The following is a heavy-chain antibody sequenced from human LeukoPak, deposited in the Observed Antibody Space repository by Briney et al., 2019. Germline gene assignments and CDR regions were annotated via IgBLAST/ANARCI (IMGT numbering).Heavy chain of an antibody. CDR1: GYSINSAYY. CDR2: MYHSGST. Sequence: SETLSLTCTVSGYSINSAYYWGWIRQPPGKGLEWIGSMYHSGSTYYNPSLQSRVTISVDTSKNQFSLKLSSVTAADTAVYYCARVSHDYYGSGSYYKTWGQGTLVTVSS. CDR3: ARVSHDYYGSGSYYKT. D-gene: IGHD3-10*01. J-gene: IGHJ4*02. V-gene: IGHV4-38-2*02.